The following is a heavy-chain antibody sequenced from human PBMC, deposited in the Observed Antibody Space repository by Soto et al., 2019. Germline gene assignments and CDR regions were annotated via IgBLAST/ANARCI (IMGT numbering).Heavy chain of an antibody. V-gene: IGHV1-18*01. Sequence: ASVKVSCKASGYSFTSYGISWVRQAPGQGLEWMGWISAYNGNTNYAQKLQGRVTMTTDTSTSTAYMELRSLRSDDTAVYYCARPFVSARDIVVVQAAIESFDPGAQGPRVTVSS. CDR2: ISAYNGNT. D-gene: IGHD2-2*01. J-gene: IGHJ5*02. CDR1: GYSFTSYG. CDR3: ARPFVSARDIVVVQAAIESFDP.